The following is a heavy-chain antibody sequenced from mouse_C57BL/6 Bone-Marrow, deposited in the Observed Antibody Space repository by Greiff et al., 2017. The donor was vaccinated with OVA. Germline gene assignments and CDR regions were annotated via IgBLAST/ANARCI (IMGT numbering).Heavy chain of an antibody. CDR3: ARGGMKWFPYAMDY. CDR2: INPGSGGT. CDR1: GEAFTNYL. J-gene: IGHJ4*01. D-gene: IGHD2-2*01. Sequence: QVQLQQSGAELVRPGTSVKVSCKASGEAFTNYLIEWVKQRPGQGLEWIGVINPGSGGTNYNEKFKGKATLTADKSSSTAYMQLSSLTSEDSAVYFCARGGMKWFPYAMDYWGQGTSVTVSS. V-gene: IGHV1-54*01.